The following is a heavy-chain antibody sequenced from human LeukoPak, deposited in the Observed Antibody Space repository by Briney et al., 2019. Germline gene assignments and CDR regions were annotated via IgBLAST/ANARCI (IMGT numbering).Heavy chain of an antibody. V-gene: IGHV3-74*01. CDR2: INSDGSST. CDR3: ARPRGEQRLVRPNWYFDL. J-gene: IGHJ2*01. CDR1: GFTFSSYW. D-gene: IGHD6-13*01. Sequence: GGSLRLSCAASGFTFSSYWMHWVRQAPGKGLVWVSRINSDGSSTSYADSVKGRFTISRDNAKNTLYLQMNSLRAEDTAVYYCARPRGEQRLVRPNWYFDLWGRGTLVTVSS.